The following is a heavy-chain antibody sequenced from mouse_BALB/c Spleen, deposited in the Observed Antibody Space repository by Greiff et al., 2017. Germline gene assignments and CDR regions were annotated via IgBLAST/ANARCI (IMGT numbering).Heavy chain of an antibody. J-gene: IGHJ2*01. V-gene: IGHV1-87*01. CDR1: GYTFTSYW. CDR2: IYPGDGDT. Sequence: VQLQQSGAELARPGASVKLSCKASGYTFTSYWMQWVKQRPGQGLEWIGAIYPGDGDTRYTQKFKGKATLTADKSSSTAYMQLSSLASEDSAVYYCTRGWLPPFDYWGQGTTLTVSS. CDR3: TRGWLPPFDY. D-gene: IGHD2-2*01.